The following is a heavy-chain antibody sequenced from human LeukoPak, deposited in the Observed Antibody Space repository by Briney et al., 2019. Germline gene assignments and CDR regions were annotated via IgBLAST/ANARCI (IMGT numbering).Heavy chain of an antibody. V-gene: IGHV3-30*03. J-gene: IGHJ6*02. Sequence: GRSLRLSCAASGFTFSGYGMHWVRQAPGKGLEWVAVISYDGSNKYYADSVKGRFTISRDNSKNSLYLQTNSLRAEDTAVYYCASNVGMDVWGQGTTVTVSS. CDR2: ISYDGSNK. CDR1: GFTFSGYG. CDR3: ASNVGMDV.